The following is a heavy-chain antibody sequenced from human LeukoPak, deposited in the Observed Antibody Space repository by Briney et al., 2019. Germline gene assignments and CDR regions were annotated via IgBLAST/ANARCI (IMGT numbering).Heavy chain of an antibody. J-gene: IGHJ4*02. V-gene: IGHV3-23*01. D-gene: IGHD3-10*01. CDR3: AKDIYGSGSYDFDY. CDR2: ISGSGGST. CDR1: GFTFSSYA. Sequence: GGSLRLSCAASGFTFSSYAMSWVRQAPGKGLEWVSAISGSGGSTYYADSVKGRFTISRDNSKNTLYLQMNSLRGEDTAVYYCAKDIYGSGSYDFDYWGQGTLVTVSS.